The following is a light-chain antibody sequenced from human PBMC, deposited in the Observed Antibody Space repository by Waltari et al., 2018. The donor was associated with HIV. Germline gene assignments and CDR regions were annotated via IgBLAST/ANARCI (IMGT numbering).Light chain of an antibody. CDR2: EVS. V-gene: IGLV2-8*01. CDR1: SSDVGGYNY. J-gene: IGLJ2*01. CDR3: SSYAGSNPVV. Sequence: QSALTQPPSASGSPGQSVTISCTGTSSDVGGYNYGSWYQQHPGKAPKLMIYEVSKRPSGVPDRFFGSKSGNTASLTVSGLQAEDEADYYCSSYAGSNPVVFGGGTKLTVL.